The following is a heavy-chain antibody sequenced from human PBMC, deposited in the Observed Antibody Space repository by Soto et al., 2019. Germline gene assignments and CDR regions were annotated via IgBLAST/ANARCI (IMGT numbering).Heavy chain of an antibody. CDR2: INPSGGST. V-gene: IGHV1-46*01. Sequence: ASVKVSCKASGYTFTSYYMHWVRQAPGQGLEWMGIINPSGGSTSYAQKFQGRVTMTRDTSTSTVYMELSSLRSEDTAVYYCARSDIVVVPAAMPTGYYYGMDVWGQGTTVTVS. CDR3: ARSDIVVVPAAMPTGYYYGMDV. CDR1: GYTFTSYY. J-gene: IGHJ6*02. D-gene: IGHD2-2*01.